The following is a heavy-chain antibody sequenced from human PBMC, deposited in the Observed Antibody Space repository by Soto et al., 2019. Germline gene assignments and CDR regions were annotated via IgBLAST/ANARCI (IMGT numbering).Heavy chain of an antibody. CDR3: VRTVVVAATVYYYYYMDV. CDR1: GGSISSGGYY. Sequence: QVQLQESSPGLVKPSQTLSLTCTVSGGSISSGGYYWSWIRQHPGKGLEWIGYIYYSGSTYYNPSLKSRVTISVDTSKNQFSLKLSSVTAADTAVYYCVRTVVVAATVYYYYYMDVWGKGTTVTVSS. J-gene: IGHJ6*03. D-gene: IGHD2-15*01. V-gene: IGHV4-31*03. CDR2: IYYSGST.